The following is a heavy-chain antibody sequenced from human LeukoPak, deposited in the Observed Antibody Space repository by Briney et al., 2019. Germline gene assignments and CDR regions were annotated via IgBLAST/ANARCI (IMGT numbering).Heavy chain of an antibody. CDR3: AKGLYYYGSGSYYNVYGMDV. V-gene: IGHV3-23*01. Sequence: GGSLRLSCAASGFTFSSYAMSWVRQAPGKGLEWVSAISGSGGSTYYADSVKGRFTISGDNSKNTLYLQMNSLRAEDTAVYYCAKGLYYYGSGSYYNVYGMDVWGQGTTVTVSS. CDR1: GFTFSSYA. CDR2: ISGSGGST. D-gene: IGHD3-10*01. J-gene: IGHJ6*02.